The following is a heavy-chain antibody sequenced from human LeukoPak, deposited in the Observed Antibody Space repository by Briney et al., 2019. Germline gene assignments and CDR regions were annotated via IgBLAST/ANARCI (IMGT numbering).Heavy chain of an antibody. CDR3: TRETLYYYDSSGYY. CDR1: GFTFGDYA. J-gene: IGHJ4*02. D-gene: IGHD3-22*01. Sequence: GGSLRLSCTASGFTFGDYAMSWVRQDPGKGLEWVGFIRSKAYGGTTEYAASVKGRFTISRDDSKSIAYLQMNSLKTEDTAVYYSTRETLYYYDSSGYYWGQGTLVTVSS. CDR2: IRSKAYGGTT. V-gene: IGHV3-49*04.